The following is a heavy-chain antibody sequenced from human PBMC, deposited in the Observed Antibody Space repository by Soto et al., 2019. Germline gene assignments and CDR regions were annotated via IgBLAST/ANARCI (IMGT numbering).Heavy chain of an antibody. D-gene: IGHD5-12*01. CDR1: GGTFSNDI. J-gene: IGHJ4*02. V-gene: IGHV1-69*04. Sequence: SVKVSCKTSGGTFSNDIITWVRQAPGQGLEWMGRIIPLLDITNYAQKFQGRVTITADKSTSTAYMELNSLRSEDTAVYYCARDSPIGSTFSGYDAIDYWGQGTLVTVSS. CDR3: ARDSPIGSTFSGYDAIDY. CDR2: IIPLLDIT.